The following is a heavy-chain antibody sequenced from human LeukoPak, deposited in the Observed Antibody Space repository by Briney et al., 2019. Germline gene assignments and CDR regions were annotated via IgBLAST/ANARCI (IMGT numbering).Heavy chain of an antibody. J-gene: IGHJ3*02. V-gene: IGHV3-30-3*01. Sequence: PGGSLRLSCAASGFTFSTFWMSWVRQAPGKGLEWVAVISYDGSNKYYADSVKGRFTISRDNSKNTLYLQMNSLRAEDTAVYYCAREALGYYDSSGYYHGAFDIWGQGTMVTVSS. CDR2: ISYDGSNK. D-gene: IGHD3-22*01. CDR1: GFTFSTFW. CDR3: AREALGYYDSSGYYHGAFDI.